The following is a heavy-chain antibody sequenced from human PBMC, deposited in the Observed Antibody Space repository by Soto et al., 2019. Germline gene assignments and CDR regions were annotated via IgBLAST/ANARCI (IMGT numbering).Heavy chain of an antibody. J-gene: IGHJ2*01. CDR1: GGSISSGDYY. CDR2: IYYSGST. Sequence: QVQLQESGPGLVKPSQTLSLTCTVSGGSISSGDYYWSWIRQPPGKGLEWIGYIYYSGSTCYNPSLRSRLTISSDTSNNQFSLKLSAVTAAATAVYYCAREVPLRYFDLWGWGTLGTVSS. V-gene: IGHV4-30-4*01. CDR3: AREVPLRYFDL.